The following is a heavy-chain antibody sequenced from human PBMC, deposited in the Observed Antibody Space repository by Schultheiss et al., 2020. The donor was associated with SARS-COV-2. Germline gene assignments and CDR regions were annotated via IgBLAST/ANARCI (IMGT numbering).Heavy chain of an antibody. Sequence: GGSLRLSCAASGFTFSSYAMHWVRQAPGKGLEWVAVISYDGSNKYYADSVKGRFTISRDNSKNTLYLQMNSLRAEDTAVYYCARNARGYSYGYGDYWGQGTLGTVSS. CDR3: ARNARGYSYGYGDY. V-gene: IGHV3-30-3*01. D-gene: IGHD5-18*01. CDR1: GFTFSSYA. J-gene: IGHJ4*02. CDR2: ISYDGSNK.